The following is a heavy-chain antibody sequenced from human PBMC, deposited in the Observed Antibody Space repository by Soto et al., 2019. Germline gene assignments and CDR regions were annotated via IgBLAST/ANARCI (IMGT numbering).Heavy chain of an antibody. CDR1: GFTFSYYG. CDR2: MHTGGNEK. CDR3: ARDADTTGHYSHFDL. Sequence: QVQLVESGGGVVQPGGSLKLSGAASGFTFSYYGFHWVGQAPGKGLEWVAVMHTGGNEKYYVDSVKGRFTVSRDDSRNMVYLEMSGLRAEDTAEYFCARDADTTGHYSHFDLWGRGALVAVS. J-gene: IGHJ4*02. V-gene: IGHV3-33*08. D-gene: IGHD3-9*01.